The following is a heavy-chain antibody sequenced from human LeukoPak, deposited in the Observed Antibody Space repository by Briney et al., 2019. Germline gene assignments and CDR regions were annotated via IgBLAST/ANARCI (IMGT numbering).Heavy chain of an antibody. CDR2: IKQDGSEK. Sequence: GGSLRLSCEASGFTFSHYWMSWVRQAPGKGLEWVAYIKQDGSEKEYVDSVKGRFTISRDNAKDSLFLQLNSLRAEDTAVYFCARNDWGLGSFWYFTLWGRGTLVTVSS. V-gene: IGHV3-7*01. J-gene: IGHJ2*01. CDR1: GFTFSHYW. CDR3: ARNDWGLGSFWYFTL. D-gene: IGHD7-27*01.